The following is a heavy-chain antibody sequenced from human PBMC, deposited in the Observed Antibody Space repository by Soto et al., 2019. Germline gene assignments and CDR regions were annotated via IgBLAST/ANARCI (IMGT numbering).Heavy chain of an antibody. J-gene: IGHJ4*02. CDR3: ARHRFSSGSDYFDY. V-gene: IGHV1-2*02. CDR2: IKPNSGDT. D-gene: IGHD3-22*01. CDR1: GYTFNDYY. Sequence: DSVKVSCKASGYTFNDYYLHWVRQAPGQGLEWMGSIKPNSGDTDYSQTFQGRVTMTRDTSIRTAYMEVAGLRSDDTAVYYCARHRFSSGSDYFDYWGQGTLVTVSS.